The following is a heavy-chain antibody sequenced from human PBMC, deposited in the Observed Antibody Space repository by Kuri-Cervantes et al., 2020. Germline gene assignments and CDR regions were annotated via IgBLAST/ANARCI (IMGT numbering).Heavy chain of an antibody. D-gene: IGHD5-12*01. CDR1: GFTFDDYA. J-gene: IGHJ4*02. Sequence: SLKIPCAASGFTFDDYAMHWVRQAPGKGVEWVSGISWNSDSIGYADSVKGRFTISRDNAKNSLYLQMNSLRAEDTVVYYCATGYSGCDGEGYYLDYWGQGTLVTVSS. CDR3: ATGYSGCDGEGYYLDY. V-gene: IGHV3-9*01. CDR2: ISWNSDSI.